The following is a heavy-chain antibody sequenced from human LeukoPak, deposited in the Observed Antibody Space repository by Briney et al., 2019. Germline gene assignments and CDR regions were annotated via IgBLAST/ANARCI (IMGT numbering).Heavy chain of an antibody. CDR3: AREGIRNNWFDP. Sequence: ASVKVSCKASGYTFTGYYMHWVRQAPGQGLEWMGWIHPNSGGTNYAQKFQGWVTMTRDTSISTAYMELSRLRSDDTAVYYCAREGIRNNWFDPWGQGTLVTVSS. CDR1: GYTFTGYY. D-gene: IGHD6-13*01. CDR2: IHPNSGGT. V-gene: IGHV1-2*04. J-gene: IGHJ5*02.